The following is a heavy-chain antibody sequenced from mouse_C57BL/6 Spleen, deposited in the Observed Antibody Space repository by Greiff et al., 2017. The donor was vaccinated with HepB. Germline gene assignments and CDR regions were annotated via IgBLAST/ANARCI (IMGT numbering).Heavy chain of an antibody. J-gene: IGHJ4*01. CDR3: TTGVYYGYENYAMDY. CDR2: IDPEDGDT. V-gene: IGHV14-1*01. Sequence: EVQLQQSGAELVRPGASVKLSCTASGFNIKDYYMHWVKQRPEQGLEWIGRIDPEDGDTEYAPKFQGKATMTADTSSNTAYLQLSSLTSEDTAVYYCTTGVYYGYENYAMDYWGQGTSVTVSS. CDR1: GFNIKDYY. D-gene: IGHD2-2*01.